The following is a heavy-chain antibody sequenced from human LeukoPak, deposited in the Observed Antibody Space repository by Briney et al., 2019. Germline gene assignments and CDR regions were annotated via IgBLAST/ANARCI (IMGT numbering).Heavy chain of an antibody. J-gene: IGHJ4*02. CDR3: ARADSITGSDY. CDR1: GFTFSRYS. Sequence: PGGSLRLSCAASGFTFSRYSMTWVRQAPGKGLEWVANINEDGSEKYYVDSVKGRFTISRDNAKNSLYLQMSSLRPEDTAVYYCARADSITGSDYWGQGTLVTASS. V-gene: IGHV3-7*01. D-gene: IGHD1-20*01. CDR2: INEDGSEK.